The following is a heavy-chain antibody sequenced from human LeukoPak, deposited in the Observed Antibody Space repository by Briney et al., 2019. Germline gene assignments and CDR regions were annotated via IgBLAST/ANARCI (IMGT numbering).Heavy chain of an antibody. J-gene: IGHJ4*02. CDR2: INSDGSST. V-gene: IGHV3-74*01. Sequence: PGGSLRLSCAASGFTFSSYWMHWVRQAPGKGLVWVSRINSDGSSTSYADSVKGRFTISRDNAKNTLYLQMNSLRAEDTAVYYCARGVGWFSYYFDYWGQGTLVTVSS. CDR3: ARGVGWFSYYFDY. D-gene: IGHD2-15*01. CDR1: GFTFSSYW.